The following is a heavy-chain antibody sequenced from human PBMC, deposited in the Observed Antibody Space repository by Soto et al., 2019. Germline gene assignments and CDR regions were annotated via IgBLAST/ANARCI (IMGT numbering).Heavy chain of an antibody. CDR2: INPSGGST. J-gene: IGHJ4*01. CDR1: GYTFTSYY. V-gene: IGHV1-46*03. CDR3: ARSLTIIVVVPAAIVGDHFDY. D-gene: IGHD2-2*01. Sequence: AAVKVSCKACGYTFTSYYMHWVRQAPGQGLEWMGIINPSGGSTSYAQKFQGRVTMTRDTSTSTVYMELSSLRSEDTAVYYCARSLTIIVVVPAAIVGDHFDYWG.